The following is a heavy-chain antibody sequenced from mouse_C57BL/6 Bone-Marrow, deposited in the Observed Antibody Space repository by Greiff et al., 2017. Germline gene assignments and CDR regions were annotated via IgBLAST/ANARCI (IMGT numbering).Heavy chain of an antibody. V-gene: IGHV1-69*01. CDR1: GYTFTSYW. CDR3: AREGYYFDY. J-gene: IGHJ2*01. Sequence: QVQLQQPGAELEMPGASVKLSCKASGYTFTSYWMHWVKQRPGQGLEWIGEIDPSDSYTNYNQKFKGKSTLTVDKSSSTAYMQLSSLTSEDSAVYYCAREGYYFDYWGQGTTLTVSS. CDR2: IDPSDSYT.